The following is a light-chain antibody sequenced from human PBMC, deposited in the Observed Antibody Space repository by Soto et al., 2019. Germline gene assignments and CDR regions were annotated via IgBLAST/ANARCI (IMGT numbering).Light chain of an antibody. J-gene: IGLJ2*01. Sequence: QSVLTQPRSVSGSPGQSVTISCTGTTSDIGVYNYVSWYQQNSGKAPKVMIYDVNERPSGVPDRFSGSKSGNTASLTISGLQAEDEADYYCCSYAGNFAFVFGGGTKVTVL. CDR2: DVN. V-gene: IGLV2-11*01. CDR1: TSDIGVYNY. CDR3: CSYAGNFAFV.